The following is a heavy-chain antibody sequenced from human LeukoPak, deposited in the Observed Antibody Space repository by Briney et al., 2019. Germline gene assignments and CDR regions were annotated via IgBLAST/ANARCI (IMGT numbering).Heavy chain of an antibody. D-gene: IGHD6-19*01. J-gene: IGHJ4*02. Sequence: GGSLRLSCAASALTFSSYAMSWVRQAPGKGLEWVSAISGSGGSTYYADSVKGRFTISRDNSKNTLYLQMNSLRAEDTAVYYCAKDHASSGWYAYYFDYWGQGTLVTVSS. CDR3: AKDHASSGWYAYYFDY. V-gene: IGHV3-23*01. CDR2: ISGSGGST. CDR1: ALTFSSYA.